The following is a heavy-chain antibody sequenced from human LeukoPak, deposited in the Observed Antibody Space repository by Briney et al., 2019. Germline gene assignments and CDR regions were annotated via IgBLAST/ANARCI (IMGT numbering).Heavy chain of an antibody. CDR1: GGSISSYY. J-gene: IGHJ4*02. CDR2: IYYSGST. D-gene: IGHD3-22*01. V-gene: IGHV4-59*01. CDR3: ARGSQYYYDSSGYPIDY. Sequence: PSETLSLTCTVSGGSISSYYWSWIRQPPGKGLEWIGYIYYSGSTNYNPSLKSRVTISVDTSKNQFSLKLSSVTAADTAVYYCARGSQYYYDSSGYPIDYWGQGTLVTVSS.